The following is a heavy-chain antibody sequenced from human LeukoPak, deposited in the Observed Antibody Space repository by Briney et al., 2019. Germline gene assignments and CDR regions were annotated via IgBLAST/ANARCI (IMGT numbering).Heavy chain of an antibody. D-gene: IGHD3-10*01. CDR3: VRDIYSKYLDF. J-gene: IGHJ2*01. CDR2: IWYDASDK. Sequence: GGSLRLSCAASGFTFRSHGMHWVRQAPGKGLEWVAVIWYDASDKYYADSVRGRFTVSRDNSKNTFHLQMNSLRVDDTAVYYCVRDIYSKYLDFWGRGTLVTVSS. V-gene: IGHV3-33*01. CDR1: GFTFRSHG.